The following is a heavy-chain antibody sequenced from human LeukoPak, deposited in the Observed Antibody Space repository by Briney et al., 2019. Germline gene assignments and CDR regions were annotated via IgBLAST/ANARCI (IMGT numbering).Heavy chain of an antibody. J-gene: IGHJ4*02. D-gene: IGHD6-19*01. CDR2: ISYDGSNK. Sequence: GWSLRLSCAASGFTFSSYGMHWVRQAPGKGLEWVAVISYDGSNKYYADSVKGRFTISRDNSKNTLYLQMNSLRAEDTAVYYCAKDHSSGWYYFDYWGQGTLVTVSS. V-gene: IGHV3-30*18. CDR3: AKDHSSGWYYFDY. CDR1: GFTFSSYG.